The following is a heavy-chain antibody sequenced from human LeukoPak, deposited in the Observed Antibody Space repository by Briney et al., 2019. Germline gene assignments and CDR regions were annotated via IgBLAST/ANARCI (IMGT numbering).Heavy chain of an antibody. CDR1: GGSISSYY. D-gene: IGHD2-2*01. CDR2: IYTSGST. J-gene: IGHJ6*02. V-gene: IGHV4-4*07. CDR3: ARGPDIVVVPAARPVYYYYYGMDV. Sequence: SETLSLTCTVSGGSISSYYWSWIRQPAGKGLEGIGRIYTSGSTKYNPSLKSRVTMSVDTSKNQFSLKLSSVTAADTAVYYCARGPDIVVVPAARPVYYYYYGMDVWGQGTTVTVSS.